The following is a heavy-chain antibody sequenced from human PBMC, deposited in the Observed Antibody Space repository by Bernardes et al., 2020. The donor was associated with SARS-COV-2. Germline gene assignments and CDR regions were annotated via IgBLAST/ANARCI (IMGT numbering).Heavy chain of an antibody. Sequence: SETLYLTCTVSGGSISSSSYYWGWIRQPPGKGLEWIGSIYYSGSTYYNPSLKSRVTISVDTSKNQFSLKLSSVTAADTAVYYGARLTSSGWYWGQGTLVTVSS. J-gene: IGHJ4*02. D-gene: IGHD6-19*01. CDR1: GGSISSSSYY. CDR2: IYYSGST. V-gene: IGHV4-39*01. CDR3: ARLTSSGWY.